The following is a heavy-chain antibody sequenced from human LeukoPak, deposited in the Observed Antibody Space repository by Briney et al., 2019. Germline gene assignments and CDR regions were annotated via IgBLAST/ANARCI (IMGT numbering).Heavy chain of an antibody. D-gene: IGHD1-26*01. Sequence: KGSGPTLFNPTQTLTLTCTFSGFSRRTRGVGVGWIRQPPGKALEWLALIYWNDDKPYSPSLKSRLTITKDTSKNQVVRTMTNMEPVDTATYYCAHRRWEQLGNWGQGTLVTVSS. CDR3: AHRRWEQLGN. J-gene: IGHJ4*02. CDR1: GFSRRTRGVG. CDR2: IYWNDDK. V-gene: IGHV2-5*01.